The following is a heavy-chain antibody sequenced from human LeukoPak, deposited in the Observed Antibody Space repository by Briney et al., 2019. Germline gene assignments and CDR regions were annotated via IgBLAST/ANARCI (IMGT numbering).Heavy chain of an antibody. CDR1: GGSISSDDYY. Sequence: PSETLSLTCTVSGGSISSDDYYWSWIRQPPGKGLEWIGYIYYSGSTNYNPSLKSRVTMSVDTSKNQFSLKLSSVTAADTAVYYCARGITGTFLGDYWGQGTLVTVSS. CDR2: IYYSGST. D-gene: IGHD1-7*01. CDR3: ARGITGTFLGDY. J-gene: IGHJ4*02. V-gene: IGHV4-61*08.